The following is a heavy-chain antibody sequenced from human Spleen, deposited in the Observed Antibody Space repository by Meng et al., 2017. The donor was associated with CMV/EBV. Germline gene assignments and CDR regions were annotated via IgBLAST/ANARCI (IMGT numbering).Heavy chain of an antibody. V-gene: IGHV3-21*01. CDR3: ARLRVPAATPPAFDY. Sequence: ETLSLSCAASGFTFSSYSMNWVRQAPGKGLEWVSSISSSSSYIYYADSVKGRFTISRDNAKNSLYLQMNSLRAEDTAVYYYARLRVPAATPPAFDYWGQGTLVTVSS. D-gene: IGHD2-2*01. J-gene: IGHJ4*02. CDR1: GFTFSSYS. CDR2: ISSSSSYI.